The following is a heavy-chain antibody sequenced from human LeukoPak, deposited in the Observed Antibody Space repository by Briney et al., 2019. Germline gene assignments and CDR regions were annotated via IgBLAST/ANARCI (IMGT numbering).Heavy chain of an antibody. CDR2: INHSGST. Sequence: SETLSLTCAVYGGSFSGYYWSWIRQPPGKGLEWIGEINHSGSTNYNPSLKSRVTISVDTSKNQFSLKLSSVTAADTAVYYCARSIAARPIDYWGQGTLVTVSS. CDR3: ARSIAARPIDY. CDR1: GGSFSGYY. V-gene: IGHV4-34*01. J-gene: IGHJ4*02. D-gene: IGHD6-6*01.